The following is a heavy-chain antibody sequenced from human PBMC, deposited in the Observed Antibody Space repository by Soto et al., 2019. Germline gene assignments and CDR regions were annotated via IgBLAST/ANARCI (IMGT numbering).Heavy chain of an antibody. CDR1: GGTFSSYA. J-gene: IGHJ5*02. CDR2: IIPIFGTA. V-gene: IGHV1-69*13. CDR3: ARDYDRLGWFDP. D-gene: IGHD3-3*01. Sequence: SVKVSCKASGGTFSSYAISWVRQAPGQGLEWMGGIIPIFGTANYAQKFQGRVTITADESTSTAYMELSSLRSEDTAVYYCARDYDRLGWFDPWGQGTLVTVSS.